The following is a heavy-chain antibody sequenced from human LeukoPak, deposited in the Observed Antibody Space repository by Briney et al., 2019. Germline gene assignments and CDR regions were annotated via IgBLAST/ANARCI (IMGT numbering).Heavy chain of an antibody. CDR3: AKAPVTTCSGAYCYPFDY. CDR2: ISGSGGST. CDR1: GFTFSSYG. D-gene: IGHD2-15*01. J-gene: IGHJ4*02. V-gene: IGHV3-23*01. Sequence: PGGSLRLSCAASGFTFSSYGMSWVRQAPGKGLEWVSAISGSGGSTYYADSVKGRFTISRDNSKNTLCLQMNSLRAEDTAVYYCAKAPVTTCSGAYCYPFDYWSQGTLVTVSS.